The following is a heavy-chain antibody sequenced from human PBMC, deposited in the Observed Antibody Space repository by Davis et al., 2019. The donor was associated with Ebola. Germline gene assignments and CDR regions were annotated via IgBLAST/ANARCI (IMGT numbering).Heavy chain of an antibody. D-gene: IGHD5-18*01. CDR2: ISGSGGST. CDR1: GFTFSSYA. V-gene: IGHV3-23*01. Sequence: GGSLRLSCAASGFTFSSYAMSWVRQAPGKGLEWVSAISGSGGSTYYADSVKGRFTISRDNSKNSLYLQMNSLRDEDTAVYYCARRRGYSYGPDYYYYYGMDVWGQGTTVTVSS. CDR3: ARRRGYSYGPDYYYYYGMDV. J-gene: IGHJ6*02.